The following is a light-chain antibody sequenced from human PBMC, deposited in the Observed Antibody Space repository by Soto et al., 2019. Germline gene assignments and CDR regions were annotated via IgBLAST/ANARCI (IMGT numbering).Light chain of an antibody. V-gene: IGKV1-39*01. CDR3: QQSYITPRT. Sequence: DIQMTQSPSSLYASLGDRVTITCRASQTISNYLNWYQQKPGKAPNLLIYAASSLQSGVPSRFSGSGSGTDFTLTISSLQPEDFATYYCQQSYITPRTFCQGTKVDIK. J-gene: IGKJ1*01. CDR1: QTISNY. CDR2: AAS.